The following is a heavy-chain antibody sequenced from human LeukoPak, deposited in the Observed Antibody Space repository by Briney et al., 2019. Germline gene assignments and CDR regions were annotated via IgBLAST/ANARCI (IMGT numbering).Heavy chain of an antibody. J-gene: IGHJ3*02. Sequence: ASVKVSCKASGGTFSSYAISWVRQAPGQGLEWMGRIIPILGIANYAQKFQGRVTITADKSTSTAYMELSSLRSEDTAVYYCARERKRDAFDIWGQGTMVTVSS. V-gene: IGHV1-69*04. CDR3: ARERKRDAFDI. CDR2: IIPILGIA. CDR1: GGTFSSYA.